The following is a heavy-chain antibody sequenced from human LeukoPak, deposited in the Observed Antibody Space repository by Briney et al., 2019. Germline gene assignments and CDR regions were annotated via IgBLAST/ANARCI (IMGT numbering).Heavy chain of an antibody. J-gene: IGHJ4*02. Sequence: QPGGSLRLSCAASGFTFSSYWIHWVRHVPGKGLVWVSRIHGDGRTTTYADSVKGRFTTSRDNAKNTLYLQMNSLRAEDTAVYYCARDNGENYHTAFDYWGQGTLVTVSS. CDR2: IHGDGRTT. CDR3: ARDNGENYHTAFDY. D-gene: IGHD2-8*01. CDR1: GFTFSSYW. V-gene: IGHV3-74*01.